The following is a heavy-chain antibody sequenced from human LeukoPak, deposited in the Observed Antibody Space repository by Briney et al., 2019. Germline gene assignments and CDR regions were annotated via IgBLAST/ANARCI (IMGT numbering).Heavy chain of an antibody. D-gene: IGHD4-17*01. V-gene: IGHV4-4*07. Sequence: SETLSLTCSVSGVSISSYYWSWIRQPAGKGLEWIGRIYSSGNTNYNPSLKSRVTMSVDTYKNQFSLKLDSVTAADTAVYYCARHYYGDYYFDYWGQGTLATVSS. CDR1: GVSISSYY. CDR3: ARHYYGDYYFDY. J-gene: IGHJ4*02. CDR2: IYSSGNT.